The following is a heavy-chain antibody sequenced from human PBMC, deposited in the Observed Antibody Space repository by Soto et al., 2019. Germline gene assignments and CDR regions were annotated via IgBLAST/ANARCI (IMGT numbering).Heavy chain of an antibody. D-gene: IGHD2-21*02. Sequence: GSLRLSCAASGFTFSSYWMHWVRQAPGRGLVWASRINSDGSSTSYADSVKGRFTISRDNAKNTLYLQMNSLRAEDTAVYYCARDLAVTQNYYYYGMDVWGQGTTVTVSS. J-gene: IGHJ6*02. V-gene: IGHV3-74*01. CDR3: ARDLAVTQNYYYYGMDV. CDR1: GFTFSSYW. CDR2: INSDGSST.